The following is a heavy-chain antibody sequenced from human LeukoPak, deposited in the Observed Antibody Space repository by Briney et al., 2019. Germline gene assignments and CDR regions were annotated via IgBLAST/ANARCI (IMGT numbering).Heavy chain of an antibody. CDR1: GFTVSSNY. D-gene: IGHD4-17*01. J-gene: IGHJ3*01. CDR2: IYSGGST. CDR3: ARVANAVNDL. Sequence: GGSLILSCAASGFTVSSNYMSWVRQAPGKGLEWVSVIYSGGSTYYADSVKGRFTISRDNSKNTLYLQMNSLRAEDTAVYYCARVANAVNDLWGQGAMVTVSS. V-gene: IGHV3-53*01.